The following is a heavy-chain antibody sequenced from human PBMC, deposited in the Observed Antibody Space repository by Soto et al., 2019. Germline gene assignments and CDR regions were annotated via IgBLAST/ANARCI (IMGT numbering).Heavy chain of an antibody. D-gene: IGHD3-10*01. CDR1: GGTFSSYA. CDR2: IIPIFGTA. J-gene: IGHJ4*02. V-gene: IGHV1-69*01. Sequence: QVQLVQSGAEVKKPGSSVKVSCKASGGTFSSYAISWVRQAPGQGREWMGGIIPIFGTANYAQKFQGRVTITAEESTSTAYMELSSLRSEDTAVYYCARVTSGVTMVRGVIIRGYYFDYWGQGTLVTVSS. CDR3: ARVTSGVTMVRGVIIRGYYFDY.